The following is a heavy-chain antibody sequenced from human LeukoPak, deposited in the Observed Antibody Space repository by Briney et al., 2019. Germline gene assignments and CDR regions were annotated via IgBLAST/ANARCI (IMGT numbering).Heavy chain of an antibody. CDR1: GYAFASYW. Sequence: SGESLKISCRVFGYAFASYWVGWVRQVPGKGLEWMGIIYPGDSDIKYNPSFEGQVTFSADKSINTAYLQWNSLKASDTAMYYCARFEVNHEDDTGYYYFDYWGQGTLVTVSS. J-gene: IGHJ4*02. CDR2: IYPGDSDI. CDR3: ARFEVNHEDDTGYYYFDY. V-gene: IGHV5-51*01. D-gene: IGHD3-9*01.